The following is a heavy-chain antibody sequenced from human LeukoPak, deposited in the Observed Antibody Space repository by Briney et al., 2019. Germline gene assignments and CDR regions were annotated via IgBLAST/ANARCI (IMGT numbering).Heavy chain of an antibody. CDR3: ARVGGAARRSWFDP. D-gene: IGHD6-6*01. Sequence: ASVKLSCKASGYTFTSYCISWVRQAPGQGLEWMGWISAYNGNTNYAQKLQGRATMTTDTSTSTAYMELRSLRSDDTAVYYCARVGGAARRSWFDPWGQGTLVTVSS. CDR1: GYTFTSYC. J-gene: IGHJ5*02. V-gene: IGHV1-18*01. CDR2: ISAYNGNT.